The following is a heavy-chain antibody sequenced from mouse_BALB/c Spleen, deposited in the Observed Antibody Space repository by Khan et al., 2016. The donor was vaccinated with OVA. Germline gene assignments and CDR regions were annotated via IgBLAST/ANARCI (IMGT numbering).Heavy chain of an antibody. V-gene: IGHV1S136*01. CDR3: LRSLVDYGSAYEGFAY. CDR2: ISPNSDGS. D-gene: IGHD1-1*01. Sequence: EVQLQQSGPELVKPGASVKMSCKASGYTFTSYVMHWVKQKPRQGLEWIGYISPNSDGSKYNEKFRGKATLTSDKSSSTAYMELSSLTSEDSAVYYGLRSLVDYGSAYEGFAYWGQGTLVTVSA. J-gene: IGHJ3*01. CDR1: GYTFTSYV.